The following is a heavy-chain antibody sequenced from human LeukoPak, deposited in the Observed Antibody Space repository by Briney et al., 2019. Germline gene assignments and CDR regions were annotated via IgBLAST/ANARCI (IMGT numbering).Heavy chain of an antibody. D-gene: IGHD6-19*01. J-gene: IGHJ5*02. CDR2: IYYSGST. Sequence: SETLFLTCTVSGGSISSYYWSWIRQPPGKGLEWIGYIYYSGSTNYNPSLKSRVTISVDTSKNQFSLKLSSVTAADTAVYYCARGGIAVAGRMFDPWGQGTLVTVSS. V-gene: IGHV4-59*08. CDR1: GGSISSYY. CDR3: ARGGIAVAGRMFDP.